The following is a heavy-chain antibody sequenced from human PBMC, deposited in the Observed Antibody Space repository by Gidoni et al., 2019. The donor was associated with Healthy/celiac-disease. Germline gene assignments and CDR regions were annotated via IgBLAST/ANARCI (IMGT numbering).Heavy chain of an antibody. Sequence: EVQLVESGGGLVQPGGSLRLSWAASGFTVSSNYMSWVRQAPGQGLEWVAVIYSGGSTYYADSVKGRFTISRDNSKNTLYLQRNSLGAEDTAVYNCARDERRGGYYDSSGHFDYWGQGTLVTVSS. CDR2: IYSGGST. CDR3: ARDERRGGYYDSSGHFDY. J-gene: IGHJ4*02. D-gene: IGHD3-22*01. V-gene: IGHV3-66*01. CDR1: GFTVSSNY.